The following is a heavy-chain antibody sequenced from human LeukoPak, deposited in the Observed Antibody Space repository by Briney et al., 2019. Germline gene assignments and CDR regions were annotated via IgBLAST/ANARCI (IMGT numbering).Heavy chain of an antibody. CDR1: GFTFSTFA. J-gene: IGHJ4*02. D-gene: IGHD2-2*01. V-gene: IGHV3-23*01. Sequence: GGSLRLSCAASGFTFSTFAMIWARQAPGKGLEWVSGISGRGASKYYADSVKGRFTISRDNSKNTLYLQMNSLRAEDTAVYYCAKGVVVAPDVTPFDYWGQGTLVTVSS. CDR3: AKGVVVAPDVTPFDY. CDR2: ISGRGASK.